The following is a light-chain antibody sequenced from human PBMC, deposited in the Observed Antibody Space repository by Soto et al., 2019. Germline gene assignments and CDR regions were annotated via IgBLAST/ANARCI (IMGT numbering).Light chain of an antibody. J-gene: IGKJ1*01. Sequence: DLQMTQSPSSLSSSVGDRFTITCRASQSISSWLAWYQQKPGKAPKLLIYDASSLESGVPSRFSGSGSGTEFTLTISSLQPDDFATYYCQQYNSYPWTFGQGTKVDIK. CDR3: QQYNSYPWT. V-gene: IGKV1-5*01. CDR1: QSISSW. CDR2: DAS.